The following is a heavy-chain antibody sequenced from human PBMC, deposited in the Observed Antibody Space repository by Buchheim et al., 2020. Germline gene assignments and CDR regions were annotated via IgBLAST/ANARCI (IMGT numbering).Heavy chain of an antibody. J-gene: IGHJ4*02. CDR2: IDASGDDT. D-gene: IGHD3-16*01. Sequence: EVQLLDSGGGLVQPGGSLRLSCAASGFSFSAFAMSWVRQSPGKGPEWVALIDASGDDTYYSDSVKGRFTIYRDNSKSTLYLQMNSLRDEDTDVYYCAKDRGSRPTSGFDQWGQGTL. CDR1: GFSFSAFA. CDR3: AKDRGSRPTSGFDQ. V-gene: IGHV3-23*01.